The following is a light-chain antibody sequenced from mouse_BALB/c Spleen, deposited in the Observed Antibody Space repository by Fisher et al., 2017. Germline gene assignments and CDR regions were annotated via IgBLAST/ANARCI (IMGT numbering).Light chain of an antibody. CDR2: STS. CDR3: QQFTSSPWT. Sequence: IVITQTPAIMSASLGERVTMTCTASSSVSSSYLHWYQQKPGSSPKLWIYSTSNLASGVPARFSGSGSGTFYSLTISRMEAEDAATYYCQQFTSSPWTFGGGTKLEIK. J-gene: IGKJ1*01. CDR1: SSVSSSY. V-gene: IGKV4-74*01.